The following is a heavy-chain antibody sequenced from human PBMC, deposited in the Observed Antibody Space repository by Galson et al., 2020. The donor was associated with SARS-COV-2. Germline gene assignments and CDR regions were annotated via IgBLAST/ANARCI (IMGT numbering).Heavy chain of an antibody. CDR1: GGSISNYY. V-gene: IGHV4-59*01. D-gene: IGHD6-13*01. CDR3: ARSGSSWGDWFDP. Sequence: SETLSLTCTVSGGSISNYYWSWIRQPPGKGLECIGYIYYDGSTRYSPSLKSRVTISVDRSKNQFSLNLSSVTAADTAVYFCARSGSSWGDWFDPWGQGTLVTVSS. J-gene: IGHJ5*02. CDR2: IYYDGST.